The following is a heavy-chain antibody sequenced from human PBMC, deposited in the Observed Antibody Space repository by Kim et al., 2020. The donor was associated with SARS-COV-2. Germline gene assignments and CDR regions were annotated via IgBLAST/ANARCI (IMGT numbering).Heavy chain of an antibody. Sequence: GGSLRLSCAASGFTFSSYGMHWVRQAPGKGLEWVAVISYDGSNKYYADSVKGRFTISRDNSKNTLYLQMNSLRAEDTAVYYCAKVVRDFQEQGFDYWGQG. J-gene: IGHJ4*02. V-gene: IGHV3-30*18. CDR3: AKVVRDFQEQGFDY. CDR2: ISYDGSNK. CDR1: GFTFSSYG.